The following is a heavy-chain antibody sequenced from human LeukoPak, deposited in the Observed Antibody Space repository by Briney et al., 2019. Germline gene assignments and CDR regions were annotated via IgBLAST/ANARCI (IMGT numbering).Heavy chain of an antibody. D-gene: IGHD2-15*01. J-gene: IGHJ4*02. CDR2: INHSGST. V-gene: IGHV4-34*01. Sequence: PSETLSLTCAVYGGSFSGYYWSWIRQPPGKGLEWIGEINHSGSTNYNPSLKSRVTISVDTSKNQFSLKLSSVTAADTAVYYCARVRTSRAIVVVVAAPGSFDYWGQGTLVTVSS. CDR1: GGSFSGYY. CDR3: ARVRTSRAIVVVVAAPGSFDY.